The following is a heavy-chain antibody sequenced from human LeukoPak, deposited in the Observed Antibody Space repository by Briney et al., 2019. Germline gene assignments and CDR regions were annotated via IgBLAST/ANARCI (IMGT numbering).Heavy chain of an antibody. J-gene: IGHJ3*02. Sequence: GGSLRLSCAASGFTFSSYSMNWVRQAPGKGLEWVSSISSSSYIYYAESVKGRFTISRDNHKNSLYLQMNSLRAEDTGVYYCARDAPRPAIWGQGTMVTVSS. CDR2: ISSSSYI. V-gene: IGHV3-21*01. CDR3: ARDAPRPAI. CDR1: GFTFSSYS.